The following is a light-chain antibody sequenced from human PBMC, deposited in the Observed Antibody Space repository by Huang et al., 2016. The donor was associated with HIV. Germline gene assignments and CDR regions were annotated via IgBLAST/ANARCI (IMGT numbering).Light chain of an antibody. CDR1: QSISTY. Sequence: DIVLTQSPASLSLSPGGRATLSCRASQSISTYLAWYQQKPGQSPRLLIYDASNRAARIPARFRGSGSGTDFTLTINSLEPEDSAVYYCQQRNNWPPTYTFGQGTKLEIK. J-gene: IGKJ2*01. CDR2: DAS. CDR3: QQRNNWPPTYT. V-gene: IGKV3-11*01.